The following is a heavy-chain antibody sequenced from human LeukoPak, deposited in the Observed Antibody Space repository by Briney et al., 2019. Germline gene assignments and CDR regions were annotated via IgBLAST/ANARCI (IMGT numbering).Heavy chain of an antibody. D-gene: IGHD3-22*01. V-gene: IGHV3-66*02. CDR3: ARLYDSSSYGAFDI. CDR1: GFTVSSSY. CDR2: LYSGGST. J-gene: IGHJ3*02. Sequence: GGSLRLSCAASGFTVSSSYMSWVRQAPGKGLEWVSVLYSGGSTYYPDSVKGRFTISRDNSQNTLYLQMDSLRTEDTAVNYCARLYDSSSYGAFDIWGQGTTVTVSS.